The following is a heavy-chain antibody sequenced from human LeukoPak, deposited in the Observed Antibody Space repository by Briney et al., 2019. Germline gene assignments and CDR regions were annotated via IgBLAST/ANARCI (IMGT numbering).Heavy chain of an antibody. CDR2: IYPGDSDT. V-gene: IGHV5-51*01. D-gene: IGHD3-22*01. CDR3: ARRYYYDSSGYYGFDY. Sequence: GESLKISCKGSGYSFTGYWIGWVRQMPGKGLEWMGIIYPGDSDTRYSPSFQGQVTISADKSISTAYLQWSSLKASDTAMYYCARRYYYDSSGYYGFDYWGQGTLVTVSS. J-gene: IGHJ4*02. CDR1: GYSFTGYW.